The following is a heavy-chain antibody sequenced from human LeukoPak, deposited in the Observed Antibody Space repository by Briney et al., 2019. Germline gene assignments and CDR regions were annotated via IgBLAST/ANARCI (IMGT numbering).Heavy chain of an antibody. D-gene: IGHD5-12*01. CDR1: GFTFSSYG. CDR3: AKDSIPLHSGYDVSPFDY. J-gene: IGHJ4*02. CDR2: ISGSGGST. V-gene: IGHV3-23*01. Sequence: GGTLRLSCAASGFTFSSYGMSWVRQAPGKGLEWVSAISGSGGSTYYADSVRGRFTISRGNSKNTLYLQMTSLRAEDTAVYYCAKDSIPLHSGYDVSPFDYWGQGTLVTVSS.